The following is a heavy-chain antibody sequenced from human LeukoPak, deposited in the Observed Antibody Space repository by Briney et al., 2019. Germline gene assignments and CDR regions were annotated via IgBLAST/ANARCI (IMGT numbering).Heavy chain of an antibody. Sequence: PGGSLRLSCAASGFTFDAYEINWVRQAPGKGLEWVSYISGSGRTIYYAGSVKGRFTISWDNAKNSVYLQMNRLRAEDTAVYYCARGVYGRFDSWGQGTLVTVSS. D-gene: IGHD2/OR15-2a*01. J-gene: IGHJ5*01. V-gene: IGHV3-48*03. CDR2: ISGSGRTI. CDR3: ARGVYGRFDS. CDR1: GFTFDAYE.